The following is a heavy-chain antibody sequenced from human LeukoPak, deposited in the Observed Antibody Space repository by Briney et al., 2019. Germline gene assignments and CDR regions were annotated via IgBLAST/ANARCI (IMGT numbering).Heavy chain of an antibody. V-gene: IGHV3-48*01. Sequence: GGSLRLSCAASGFTFSGYIMNWVRQAPGKGLEWVSFIGTSGNTTYYADSVKGRFTVSRDNAKNALYLQMNSLTAEDTAVYYCARDQWLDYWGQGTLVTVSS. J-gene: IGHJ4*02. CDR2: IGTSGNTT. D-gene: IGHD5-24*01. CDR1: GFTFSGYI. CDR3: ARDQWLDY.